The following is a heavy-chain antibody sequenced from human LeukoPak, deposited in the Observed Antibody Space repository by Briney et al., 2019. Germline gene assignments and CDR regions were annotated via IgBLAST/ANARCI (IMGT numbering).Heavy chain of an antibody. J-gene: IGHJ6*02. CDR3: AREIFHGSGSPRMDV. V-gene: IGHV3-48*04. Sequence: GGSLRLSCVASGFTFSDYSMNWVRQAPGRGLEYIAYMSISGSTIKYAESVKGRFTIPRDNAQDSLFLHMNSLRAEDTAVYYCAREIFHGSGSPRMDVWGQGTTVTVSS. D-gene: IGHD3-10*01. CDR2: MSISGSTI. CDR1: GFTFSDYS.